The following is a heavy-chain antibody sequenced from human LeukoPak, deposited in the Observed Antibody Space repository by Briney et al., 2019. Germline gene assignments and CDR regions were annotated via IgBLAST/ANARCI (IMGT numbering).Heavy chain of an antibody. V-gene: IGHV4-31*03. Sequence: PSQTLSLTCTVSGGSISSGGYYWSWIRQHPGKGLEWIGYIYYSGSTYYNPSLKGRVTISVDTSKNQFSLKLSSVTAADTAVYYCARGGSSWYYYYYMDVWGKGTTVTVSS. J-gene: IGHJ6*03. CDR1: GGSISSGGYY. D-gene: IGHD6-13*01. CDR2: IYYSGST. CDR3: ARGGSSWYYYYYMDV.